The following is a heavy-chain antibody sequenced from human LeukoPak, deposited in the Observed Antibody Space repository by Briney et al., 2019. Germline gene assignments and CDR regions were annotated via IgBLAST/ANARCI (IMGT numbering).Heavy chain of an antibody. V-gene: IGHV3-33*06. CDR1: GFTFSHYG. CDR3: AKDAQRGFDYSNSLDK. D-gene: IGHD4-11*01. J-gene: IGHJ4*02. Sequence: PGRSLRLSCATSGFTFSHYGMHWVRQARGKGLEWVAVIWSDGTNRYYGDPVKGRFTISRDNFQRTVYLQMNSLRAEDTAVYYCAKDAQRGFDYSNSLDKWGQGTLVTVSS. CDR2: IWSDGTNR.